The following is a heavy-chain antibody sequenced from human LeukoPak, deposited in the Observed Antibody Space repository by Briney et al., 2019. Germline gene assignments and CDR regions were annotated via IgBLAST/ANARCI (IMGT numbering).Heavy chain of an antibody. J-gene: IGHJ4*02. D-gene: IGHD6-19*01. CDR1: GFSFSTYA. Sequence: GGSRRLSCAASGFSFSTYAMSWVRQAPGKGLEYVAAISSNGGNTYYPNSVKGRFTISRDNSKNTLYLQMGSLRVEGMAVYYCARRDTSGYFSDYWGQGTLVTVSS. CDR3: ARRDTSGYFSDY. CDR2: ISSNGGNT. V-gene: IGHV3-64*01.